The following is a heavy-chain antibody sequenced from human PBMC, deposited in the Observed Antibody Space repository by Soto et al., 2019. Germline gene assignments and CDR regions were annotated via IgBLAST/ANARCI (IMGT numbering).Heavy chain of an antibody. CDR1: GYIFTGYF. CDR3: ARITWGRDHYYRMDV. J-gene: IGHJ6*02. V-gene: IGHV1-2*02. CDR2: INPNTSAT. D-gene: IGHD1-26*01. Sequence: ASVKVSCKASGYIFTGYFIQWLRQAPGQGLEWIGWINPNTSATNYAQKFQGRVTMTRDTSLGAAYMELTSLRPDDTALYYCARITWGRDHYYRMDVWGQGTTVTVSS.